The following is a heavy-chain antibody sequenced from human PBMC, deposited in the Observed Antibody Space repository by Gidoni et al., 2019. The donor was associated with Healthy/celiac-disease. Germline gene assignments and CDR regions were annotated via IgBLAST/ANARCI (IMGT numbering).Heavy chain of an antibody. J-gene: IGHJ4*02. D-gene: IGHD6-13*01. V-gene: IGHV3-64D*09. CDR3: VKGGQQLAFDY. Sequence: EVQLVESGGGLVQPGGSLRLSCSASGFTFSSYAMHWVRQAPGKGLEYVSAISSNGGSTYYADSVKGRFTISRDNSKNTLYLQMSSLRAEDTAVYYCVKGGQQLAFDYWGQGTLVTVSS. CDR1: GFTFSSYA. CDR2: ISSNGGST.